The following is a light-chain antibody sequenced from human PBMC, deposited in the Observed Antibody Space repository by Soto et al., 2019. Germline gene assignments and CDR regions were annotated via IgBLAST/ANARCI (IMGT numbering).Light chain of an antibody. Sequence: QSVLTQPASVSGSPGQSITISCTGTSSDVGGYNYVAWYQQHPGKAPKLLIYDVSNRPSGISHRFSGSKSGSTASLTISGLQAEDEADYYCSSYTNRAMFVFGTGTQLTVL. CDR1: SSDVGGYNY. CDR2: DVS. J-gene: IGLJ7*01. V-gene: IGLV2-14*03. CDR3: SSYTNRAMFV.